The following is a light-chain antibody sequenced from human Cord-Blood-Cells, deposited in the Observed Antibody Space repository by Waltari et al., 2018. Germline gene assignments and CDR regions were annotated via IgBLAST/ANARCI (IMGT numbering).Light chain of an antibody. J-gene: IGKJ5*01. CDR1: PSISSY. CDR3: QQSYSTPIT. Sequence: DIQMTQSPSSLSAYVGDRVTITCRASPSISSYLNWYQQKPGKAPKLLIYAGSSLQSGVPSRFSGSGSGTDFTLTISSLQPEDFATYYCQQSYSTPITFGQGTRLEIK. V-gene: IGKV1-39*01. CDR2: AGS.